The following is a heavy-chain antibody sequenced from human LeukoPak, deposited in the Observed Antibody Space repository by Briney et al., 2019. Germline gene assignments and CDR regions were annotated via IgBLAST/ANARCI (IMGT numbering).Heavy chain of an antibody. CDR2: ISSSGSTI. Sequence: GGSLRLSCAASGFTFSSYSMNWVHQAPGKGLEGVSYISSSGSTIYYADSVKGRFTISRDNAKNSLYLQMNSLRAEDTAVYYCARGATVVTPDFDYWGQGTLVTVSS. J-gene: IGHJ4*02. V-gene: IGHV3-48*01. D-gene: IGHD4-23*01. CDR3: ARGATVVTPDFDY. CDR1: GFTFSSYS.